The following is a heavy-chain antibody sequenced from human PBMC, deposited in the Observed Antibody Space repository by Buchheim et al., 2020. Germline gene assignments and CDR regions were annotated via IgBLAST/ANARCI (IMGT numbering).Heavy chain of an antibody. Sequence: QVQLQQWGAGLLKPSETLSLTCAVYGGSFSGYYWSWIRQPPGKGLEWIGEINHSGSTNYNPSLKSRVTISVDTSKNQFSLKLSSVTAADTAVYYCARVDGSSTQYYYYGMDVWGQGTT. CDR2: INHSGST. D-gene: IGHD6-6*01. CDR3: ARVDGSSTQYYYYGMDV. J-gene: IGHJ6*02. CDR1: GGSFSGYY. V-gene: IGHV4-34*01.